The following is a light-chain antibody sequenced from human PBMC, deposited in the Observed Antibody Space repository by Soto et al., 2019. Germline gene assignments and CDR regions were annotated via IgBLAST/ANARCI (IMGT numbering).Light chain of an antibody. J-gene: IGLJ2*01. CDR3: QTWGTGIRVV. CDR1: SGHSSYA. V-gene: IGLV4-69*01. CDR2: LNSDGSY. Sequence: QLVLTQSPSASASLGASVKLTCTLSSGHSSYAIAWHQQQPEKGPRYLMKLNSDGSYSKGDGIPDRFSGSSSGAERYLTISSLQSEDEADYYCQTWGTGIRVVFGGGTQLTVL.